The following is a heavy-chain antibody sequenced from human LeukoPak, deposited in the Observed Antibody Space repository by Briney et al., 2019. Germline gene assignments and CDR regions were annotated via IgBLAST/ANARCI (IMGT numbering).Heavy chain of an antibody. CDR3: ARAGVGYDSSGYWFDP. D-gene: IGHD3-22*01. CDR1: GGSISSYY. J-gene: IGHJ5*02. Sequence: SETLSLTCTVSGGSISSYYWSWIRQPPGKGLEWIGYIYCSGSTNYNPSLKSRVTISVDTSKNQFSLKLSSVTAADTAVYYCARAGVGYDSSGYWFDPWGQGTLVTVSS. CDR2: IYCSGST. V-gene: IGHV4-59*01.